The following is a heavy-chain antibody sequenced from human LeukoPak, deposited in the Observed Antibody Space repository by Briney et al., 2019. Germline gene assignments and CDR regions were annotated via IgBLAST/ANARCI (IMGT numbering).Heavy chain of an antibody. V-gene: IGHV1-18*01. CDR2: ISAYNGNT. CDR1: GYTFTSYG. CDR3: ARASLDIVVVPAAIGDY. Sequence: ASVKVSCKASGYTFTSYGISWVRQAPGQGLEWMGWISAYNGNTSYAQKLQGRVTMTTDTSTSTAYMELRSLRSDDTAVYYCARASLDIVVVPAAIGDYWGQGTLVTVSS. J-gene: IGHJ4*02. D-gene: IGHD2-2*02.